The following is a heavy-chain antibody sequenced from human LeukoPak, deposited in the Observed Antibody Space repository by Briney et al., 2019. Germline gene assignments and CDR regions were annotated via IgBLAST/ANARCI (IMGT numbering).Heavy chain of an antibody. D-gene: IGHD6-19*01. CDR3: ARLKAVPGGDAFDL. CDR1: GGSISGYY. CDR2: ILYSGGT. Sequence: SETLSLTCTVSGGSISGYYWGWIRQPPGKGLEYIGSILYSGGTDYNPSLKGRLTILVDTSKNQFSLKVRSVTAADTAVYYCARLKAVPGGDAFDLWGQGTRVSVSS. V-gene: IGHV4-59*08. J-gene: IGHJ3*01.